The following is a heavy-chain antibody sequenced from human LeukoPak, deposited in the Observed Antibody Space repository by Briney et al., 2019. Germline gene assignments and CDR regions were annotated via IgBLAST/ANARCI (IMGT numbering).Heavy chain of an antibody. CDR3: ARGSTSSGWTYYYYYYMDV. CDR1: RFTFSSSG. V-gene: IGHV3-23*01. Sequence: GGSLRLSCAASRFTFSSSGMSWVRQAPGKGLEWVSAISGSGGNTYYARSVKGRFTTSRDNSKNTLYLQMNSLRAEDTAVYYCARGSTSSGWTYYYYYYMDVWGKGTTVTVSS. D-gene: IGHD6-19*01. J-gene: IGHJ6*03. CDR2: ISGSGGNT.